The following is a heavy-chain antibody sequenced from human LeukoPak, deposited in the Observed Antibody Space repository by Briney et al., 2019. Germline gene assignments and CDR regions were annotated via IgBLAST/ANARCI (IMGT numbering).Heavy chain of an antibody. CDR2: ISGSAGST. D-gene: IGHD3-16*01. CDR3: AKDKFGGGIKTGTFDY. J-gene: IGHJ4*02. Sequence: HPGGTLRLSCAASGFIFSSYGVSWVRQAPGKGLEWVSSISGSAGSTYYADSVKGRFTISRDNSKNTLYLQMNSLRAEDTALYYCAKDKFGGGIKTGTFDYWGQGTLVTVSS. CDR1: GFIFSSYG. V-gene: IGHV3-23*01.